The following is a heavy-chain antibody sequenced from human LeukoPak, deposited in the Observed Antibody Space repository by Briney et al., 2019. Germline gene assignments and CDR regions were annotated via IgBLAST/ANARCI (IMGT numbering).Heavy chain of an antibody. CDR1: GFTFSTYA. J-gene: IGHJ4*02. Sequence: PGGSLRLSCAASGFTFSTYALTWVRQAPGEGLEWVSVISGSDGSTNYADSVKGRFTISRDNAKNTLYLQMNSLRAEDTAVYYCARDLSYSGIDYWGQGTLVTVSS. D-gene: IGHD1-26*01. V-gene: IGHV3-23*01. CDR3: ARDLSYSGIDY. CDR2: ISGSDGST.